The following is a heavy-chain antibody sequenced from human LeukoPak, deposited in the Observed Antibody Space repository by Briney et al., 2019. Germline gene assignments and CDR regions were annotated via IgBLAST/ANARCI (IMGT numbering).Heavy chain of an antibody. Sequence: SETLSLTCTVPGGSISSGGYYWSWSRQHPGKGLEWIGYIYYSGSTYYNPSLKSRVTISVDTSKNQFSLKLSSVTAADTAVYYCARGPWYYFDYWGQGTLVTVSS. CDR3: ARGPWYYFDY. CDR1: GGSISSGGYY. CDR2: IYYSGST. J-gene: IGHJ4*02. V-gene: IGHV4-31*03.